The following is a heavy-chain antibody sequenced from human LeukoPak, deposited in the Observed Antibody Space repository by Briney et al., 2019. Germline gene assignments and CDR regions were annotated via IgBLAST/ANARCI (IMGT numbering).Heavy chain of an antibody. CDR2: INHSGST. V-gene: IGHV4-34*01. CDR1: GGSFSGYY. Sequence: PSETLSLTCAVYGGSFSGYYWSWIRQPPGKGLEWIGEINHSGSTNYNPSLKSRVTISVDTSKNQFSLKLSSVTAADTAVYYCARGTKSSIAARRWFDPWGQGTLVTVSS. CDR3: ARGTKSSIAARRWFDP. D-gene: IGHD6-6*01. J-gene: IGHJ5*02.